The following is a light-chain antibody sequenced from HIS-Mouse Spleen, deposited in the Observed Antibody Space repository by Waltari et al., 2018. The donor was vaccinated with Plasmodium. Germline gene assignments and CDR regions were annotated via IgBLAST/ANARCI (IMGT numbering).Light chain of an antibody. J-gene: IGKJ4*01. CDR1: QSISSY. Sequence: DIQMTQSPSSLSASVGHRVTITCRASQSISSYLNWYQQKPGKAPKLLIYAASSLQSGVLSRFSGSGSGTDFTLTISSLQPEDFATYYCQQSYSTPPTFGGGTKVEIK. V-gene: IGKV1-39*01. CDR3: QQSYSTPPT. CDR2: AAS.